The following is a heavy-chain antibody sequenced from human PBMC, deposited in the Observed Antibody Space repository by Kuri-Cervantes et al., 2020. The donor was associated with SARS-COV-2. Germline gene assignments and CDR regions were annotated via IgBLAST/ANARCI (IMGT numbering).Heavy chain of an antibody. D-gene: IGHD4-17*01. CDR2: ISSSSSTI. CDR1: GFTFSSYS. V-gene: IGHV3-48*01. J-gene: IGHJ6*02. Sequence: GESLKISCAASGFTFSSYSTNWVRQAPGKGLEWVSYISSSSSTIYYADSVKGRFTISRDNAKNSLYLQMNSLRAEYTAVYYCARGFPTVTTWLGYYYYGMDVWGQGTTVTVSS. CDR3: ARGFPTVTTWLGYYYYGMDV.